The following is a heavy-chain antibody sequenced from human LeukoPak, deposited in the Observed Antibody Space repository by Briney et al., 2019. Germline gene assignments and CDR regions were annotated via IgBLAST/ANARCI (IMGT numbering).Heavy chain of an antibody. V-gene: IGHV4-38-2*02. CDR1: GYSITSGYY. CDR3: ARERGGRAVRGVIDY. CDR2: INHSGST. Sequence: SETLSLTCTVSGYSITSGYYWGWIRQPPGKGLEWIGEINHSGSTNYNPSLKSRVTISVDTSKNHFSLKLSYVTAADTAVYYCARERGGRAVRGVIDYWGQGTLVTVSS. D-gene: IGHD3-10*01. J-gene: IGHJ4*02.